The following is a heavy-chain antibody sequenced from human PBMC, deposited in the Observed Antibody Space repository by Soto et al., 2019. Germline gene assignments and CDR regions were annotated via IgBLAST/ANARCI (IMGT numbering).Heavy chain of an antibody. CDR1: GFTFSSYA. CDR2: ISYDGSNK. D-gene: IGHD5-18*01. CDR3: ARAAYSYGQYYFDY. J-gene: IGHJ4*02. V-gene: IGHV3-30-3*01. Sequence: QVQLVESGGGVVQPGRSLRLSCAASGFTFSSYAMHWVHQAPGKGLEWVAVISYDGSNKYYADSVKGRFTISRDNSKNTLYLQMNSLRAEDTAVYYCARAAYSYGQYYFDYWGQGTLVTVSS.